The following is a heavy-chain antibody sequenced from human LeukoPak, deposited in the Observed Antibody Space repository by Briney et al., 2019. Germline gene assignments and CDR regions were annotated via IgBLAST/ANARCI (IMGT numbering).Heavy chain of an antibody. CDR2: INPNSGGT. CDR3: AIEPNYGAIDAFDI. D-gene: IGHD4-17*01. J-gene: IGHJ3*02. CDR1: GYTFTGYY. V-gene: IGHV1-2*02. Sequence: ASVKVSCKASGYTFTGYYMHWVRQAPGQGLEGMGWINPNSGGTNYAQKFQGRVTMTRDTSISTAYMELSRLRSDDTAVYYCAIEPNYGAIDAFDIWGQGTMVTVSS.